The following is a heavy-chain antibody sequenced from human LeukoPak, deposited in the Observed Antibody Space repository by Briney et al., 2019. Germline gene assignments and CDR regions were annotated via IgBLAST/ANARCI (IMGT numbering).Heavy chain of an antibody. CDR3: SRNWGYDYYYYGMDV. V-gene: IGHV1-69*13. Sequence: ASVKVSCKASGDIFTSYAISWVRQARGQGLEWMGGIFTFFGTPNYEQRFQGRVTITADESTTTAYLELSSLRSEDTAVYFCSRNWGYDYYYYGMDVWGQGTTVTVS. D-gene: IGHD7-27*01. CDR2: IFTFFGTP. CDR1: GDIFTSYA. J-gene: IGHJ6*02.